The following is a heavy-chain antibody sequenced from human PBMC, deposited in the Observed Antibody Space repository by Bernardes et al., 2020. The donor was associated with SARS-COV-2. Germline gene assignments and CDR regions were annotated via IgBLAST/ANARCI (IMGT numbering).Heavy chain of an antibody. Sequence: GGSLRLSCAASGFSFDDYNMHWVRQAPGKGLEWVSVISWDAGSTNYADSVKGRFTISRDNSKNSLYLEMNSLRTEDTALYYCAKDRTTYYYGSGVSSYFDYWGQGTLVTVSS. V-gene: IGHV3-43*01. CDR1: GFSFDDYN. J-gene: IGHJ4*02. CDR3: AKDRTTYYYGSGVSSYFDY. D-gene: IGHD3-10*01. CDR2: ISWDAGST.